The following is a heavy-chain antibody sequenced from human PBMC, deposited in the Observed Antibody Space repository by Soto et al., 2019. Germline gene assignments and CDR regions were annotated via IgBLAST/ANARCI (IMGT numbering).Heavy chain of an antibody. CDR3: ARDVAVAEDNWFDP. J-gene: IGHJ5*02. CDR1: GYTFTSYG. V-gene: IGHV1-18*01. D-gene: IGHD6-19*01. Sequence: ASVKVYCKASGYTFTSYGISWVRQAPGQVLEWMGWISAYNGNTNYAQKLQGRVTMTTDTSTSTAYMELRSLRSDDTAVYYCARDVAVAEDNWFDPWGQGTLVT. CDR2: ISAYNGNT.